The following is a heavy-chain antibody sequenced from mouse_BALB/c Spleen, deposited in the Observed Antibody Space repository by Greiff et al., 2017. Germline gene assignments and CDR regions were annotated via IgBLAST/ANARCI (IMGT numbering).Heavy chain of an antibody. CDR3: ARTPYWYFDV. CDR1: GFSLTSYG. J-gene: IGHJ1*01. Sequence: VMLVESGPGLVQPSQSLSITCTVSGFSLTSYGVHWVRQSPGKGLEWLGVIWSGGSTDYNAAFISRLSISKDNSKSQVFFKMNSLQANDTAIYYCARTPYWYFDVWGAGTTVTVSS. CDR2: IWSGGST. V-gene: IGHV2-2*02.